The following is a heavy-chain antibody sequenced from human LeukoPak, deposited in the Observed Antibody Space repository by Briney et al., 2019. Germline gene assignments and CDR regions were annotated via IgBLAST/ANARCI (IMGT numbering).Heavy chain of an antibody. Sequence: GGSLRLSCAPSGFMFNDYALHWVRQAPGKGLEWVSSISWNSGNMYYVDSVRGRFTISRDNAKNSLYLQMNSLRAEDTAVYYCAADGYSSPFDYWGQGTLVTVSS. V-gene: IGHV3-9*01. J-gene: IGHJ4*02. CDR1: GFMFNDYA. CDR2: ISWNSGNM. D-gene: IGHD5-24*01. CDR3: AADGYSSPFDY.